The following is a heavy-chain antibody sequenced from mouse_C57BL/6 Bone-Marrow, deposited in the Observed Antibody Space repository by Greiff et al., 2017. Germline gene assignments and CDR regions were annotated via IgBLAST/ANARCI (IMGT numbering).Heavy chain of an antibody. J-gene: IGHJ4*01. Sequence: QVQLQQPGAELVKPGASVKLSCKASGYTFTSYWMHWVKQRPGQGLEWIGMIHPNSGSTNYNEKFKSKATLTVDKSSSTAYMQLSSLSSEDSAVYCCVYDCDGYAMDYWGQGTSVTVSS. V-gene: IGHV1-64*01. D-gene: IGHD2-4*01. CDR1: GYTFTSYW. CDR3: VYDCDGYAMDY. CDR2: IHPNSGST.